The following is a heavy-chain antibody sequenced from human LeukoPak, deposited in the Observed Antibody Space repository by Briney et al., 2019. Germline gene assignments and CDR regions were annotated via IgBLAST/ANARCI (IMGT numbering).Heavy chain of an antibody. J-gene: IGHJ4*02. V-gene: IGHV4-61*02. CDR1: GGSISSGSYY. Sequence: SQTLSPTCTVSGGSISSGSYYWSWIRQPAGKGLEWSGRIYTSGSTNYNPSLKSRVSISVDPSKKQFCLKVGSVPATETGVYYCESTGIAAAGSDYWGQGTLVTVSS. D-gene: IGHD6-13*01. CDR3: ESTGIAAAGSDY. CDR2: IYTSGST.